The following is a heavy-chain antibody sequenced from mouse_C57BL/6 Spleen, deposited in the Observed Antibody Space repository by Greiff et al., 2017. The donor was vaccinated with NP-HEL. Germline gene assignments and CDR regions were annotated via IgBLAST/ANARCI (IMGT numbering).Heavy chain of an antibody. CDR2: ISSGGSYT. J-gene: IGHJ1*03. CDR1: GFTFSSYG. D-gene: IGHD1-1*01. Sequence: EVQGVESGGDLVKPGGSLKLSCAASGFTFSSYGMSWVRQTPDKRLEWVATISSGGSYTYYPDSVKGRFTISRDNAKNTLYLQMSSLKSEDTAMYYCASLYYYGSSSHWYFDVWGTGTTVTVSS. V-gene: IGHV5-6*01. CDR3: ASLYYYGSSSHWYFDV.